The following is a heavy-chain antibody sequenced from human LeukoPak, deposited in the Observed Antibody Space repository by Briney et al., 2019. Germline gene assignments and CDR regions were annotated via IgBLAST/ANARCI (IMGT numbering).Heavy chain of an antibody. D-gene: IGHD1-7*01. CDR3: ARMNYVSSGWGAPFDD. V-gene: IGHV3-21*01. Sequence: GSLRLSCAASGFTFSSYSMNWVRQAPGKGLEWVSSISSSSSYIYYADSVKGRFTISRDNAKNSLYLQMNSLSTDDTAVYYCARMNYVSSGWGAPFDDWGQGTLVTVSS. CDR1: GFTFSSYS. CDR2: ISSSSSYI. J-gene: IGHJ4*02.